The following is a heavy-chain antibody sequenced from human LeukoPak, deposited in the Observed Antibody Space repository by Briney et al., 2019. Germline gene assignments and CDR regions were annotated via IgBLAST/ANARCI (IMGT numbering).Heavy chain of an antibody. CDR1: EFIFSSYW. CDR3: ARDGVGDTAMVYGDY. V-gene: IGHV3-7*01. D-gene: IGHD5-18*01. Sequence: GGPLRLSCAASEFIFSSYWMNWVRQAPGKGLEWVANIKQEGSEKYYVDSVKGRFTISRDNAKNSLYLQMDSLRAEDTAVYYCARDGVGDTAMVYGDYWGQGTLVTVSS. CDR2: IKQEGSEK. J-gene: IGHJ4*02.